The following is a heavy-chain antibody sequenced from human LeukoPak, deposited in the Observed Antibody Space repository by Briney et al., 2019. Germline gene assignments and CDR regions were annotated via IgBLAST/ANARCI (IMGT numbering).Heavy chain of an antibody. J-gene: IGHJ4*02. CDR1: GYTFTGYY. CDR2: INPNNGGT. CDR3: ARTYYYDSSGYYYDY. Sequence: ASVKVSCKASGYTFTGYYMHWVRQAPGQGLEWMGWINPNNGGTNYAQKFQGRVTMTRDTSISTAYMELSRLRSDDTAVYYCARTYYYDSSGYYYDYWGQGTLVTVSS. D-gene: IGHD3-22*01. V-gene: IGHV1-2*02.